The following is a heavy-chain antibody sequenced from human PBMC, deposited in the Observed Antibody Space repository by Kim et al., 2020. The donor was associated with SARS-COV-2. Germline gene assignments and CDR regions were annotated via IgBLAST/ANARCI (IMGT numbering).Heavy chain of an antibody. CDR1: GGSISSSSYY. Sequence: SETLSLTCTVSGGSISSSSYYWGWIRQPPGKGLEWIGSIYYSGSTYYNPSLKSRVTISVDTSKNQFSLKLSSVTAADTAVYYCARHSGPLSYYFPSLPGIHWGQGTLVTVSS. V-gene: IGHV4-39*01. CDR3: ARHSGPLSYYFPSLPGIH. J-gene: IGHJ4*02. CDR2: IYYSGST. D-gene: IGHD1-26*01.